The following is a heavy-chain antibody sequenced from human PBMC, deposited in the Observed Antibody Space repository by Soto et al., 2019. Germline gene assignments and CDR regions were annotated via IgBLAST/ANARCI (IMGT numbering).Heavy chain of an antibody. CDR1: GVTFSSET. CDR2: IIPLFGTA. CDR3: ATELGENPASPFDA. J-gene: IGHJ4*02. V-gene: IGHV1-69*01. Sequence: QVQLVQSGADVKKPGSSVKVSCQASGVTFSSETLGWVRQAPGQGLGWVGGIIPLFGTASYAQKFQGRVTITADESTSTVYMELSSLRSDDTAVYFCATELGENPASPFDAWGQGTLVTVSS. D-gene: IGHD3-10*01.